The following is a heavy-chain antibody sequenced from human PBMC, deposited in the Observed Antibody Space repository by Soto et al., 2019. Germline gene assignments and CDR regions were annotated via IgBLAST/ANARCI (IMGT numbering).Heavy chain of an antibody. Sequence: SQSVSLACTVSGGSINNDYWSWIRQHPGKGLEWIGSIYYGGTTNYNPSLKSRVTISVDTSKNHFSLKLSSVTAADTAVYYCARDRAYYDSNGLYFDYWGQVTLVTVS. D-gene: IGHD3-22*01. V-gene: IGHV4-59*13. CDR1: GGSINNDY. CDR3: ARDRAYYDSNGLYFDY. CDR2: IYYGGTT. J-gene: IGHJ4*02.